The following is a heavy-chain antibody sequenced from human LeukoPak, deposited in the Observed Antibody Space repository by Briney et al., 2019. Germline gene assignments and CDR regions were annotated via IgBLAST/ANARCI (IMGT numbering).Heavy chain of an antibody. Sequence: PGGSLRLSCAASGFTFSDYYMSWIRQAPGKGLEWVSYISSSGSTIYYADSVKGRFTISRDNAKNSLYQQMNSLRAEDTAVYYCARDSTKMATITDYWGQGTLVTVSS. CDR3: ARDSTKMATITDY. V-gene: IGHV3-11*01. CDR1: GFTFSDYY. CDR2: ISSSGSTI. D-gene: IGHD5-12*01. J-gene: IGHJ4*02.